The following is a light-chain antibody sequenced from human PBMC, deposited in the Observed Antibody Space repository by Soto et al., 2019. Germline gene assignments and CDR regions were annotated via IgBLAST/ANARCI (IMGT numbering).Light chain of an antibody. Sequence: EIVLTQSPGTLSLSPGERATLSCRASQSVSSSYLAWYQQKPGQAPRLLIYGASSRATGIPDRFSGSGSGTDFTLTISRLEPEDFAVSYCQQYASSLTFRGGTKV. V-gene: IGKV3-20*01. CDR3: QQYASSLT. CDR2: GAS. CDR1: QSVSSSY. J-gene: IGKJ4*01.